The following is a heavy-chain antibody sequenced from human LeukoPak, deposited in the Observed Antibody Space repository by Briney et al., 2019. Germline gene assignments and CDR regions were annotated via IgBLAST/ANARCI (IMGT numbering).Heavy chain of an antibody. J-gene: IGHJ5*02. CDR2: IDWDDDK. Sequence: SGPTLVKPTQTLTLTCTFSGFSLSTSGMCVSWIRQPPGKALEWLACIDWDDDKYYSTSLKTRLTISKDTSKNQVVLTMTNMDPVDTATYYCARIRLRYYDSSGYWGNRWFDPWGQGTLVTVSS. CDR1: GFSLSTSGMC. V-gene: IGHV2-70*11. CDR3: ARIRLRYYDSSGYWGNRWFDP. D-gene: IGHD3-22*01.